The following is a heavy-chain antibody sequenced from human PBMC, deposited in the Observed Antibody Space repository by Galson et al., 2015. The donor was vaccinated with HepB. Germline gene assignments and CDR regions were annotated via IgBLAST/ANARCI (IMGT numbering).Heavy chain of an antibody. Sequence: QSGAEVKKPGESLRISCKGSGYNFPSCWISWVRQVPGKGLEWMGTIDPSDSYTNYSPSFQGHVTISADKSISTAYLQWSSLKASDTAMYYCASPSLHGRISVFSFDIWGQGTMVTVSS. V-gene: IGHV5-10-1*01. CDR1: GYNFPSCW. D-gene: IGHD3-10*02. CDR2: IDPSDSYT. CDR3: ASPSLHGRISVFSFDI. J-gene: IGHJ3*02.